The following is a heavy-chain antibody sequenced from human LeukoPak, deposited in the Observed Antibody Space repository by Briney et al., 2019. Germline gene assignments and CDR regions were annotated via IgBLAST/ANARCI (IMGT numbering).Heavy chain of an antibody. CDR3: ARRYCSSTSCYFIRFDP. J-gene: IGHJ5*02. V-gene: IGHV4-34*01. Sequence: SETLSLTCAVYGGSFSGYYWSWIRQPPGKGLEWIGEINHSGSTNYNPSLKSRVTISVDTSKNQFSLKLSSVTAADTAVYYCARRYCSSTSCYFIRFDPWGQGTLVTVSS. D-gene: IGHD2-2*01. CDR2: INHSGST. CDR1: GGSFSGYY.